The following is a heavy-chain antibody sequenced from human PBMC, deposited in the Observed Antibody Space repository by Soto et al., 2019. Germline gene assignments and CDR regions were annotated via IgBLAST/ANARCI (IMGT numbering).Heavy chain of an antibody. D-gene: IGHD3-9*01. CDR1: GGSLSSYY. V-gene: IGHV4-59*08. CDR3: ARHPGYYDILTGYTTYYFDS. CDR2: IYYSGST. J-gene: IGHJ4*02. Sequence: SETLSLTCTVSGGSLSSYYWSWIRQPPGKGLEWIGYIYYSGSTNYNPSLKSRVTISEDTPKNQFSLKLSSVTAADTAVYYCARHPGYYDILTGYTTYYFDSWGQGILVTVSS.